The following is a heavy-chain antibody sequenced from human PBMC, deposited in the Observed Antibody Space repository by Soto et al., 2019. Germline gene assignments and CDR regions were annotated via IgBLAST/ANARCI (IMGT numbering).Heavy chain of an antibody. CDR2: INHSGST. J-gene: IGHJ6*04. Sequence: PSETRSLTCAVYGGSFSGYYWSWIRQRPGKGLEWIGEINHSGSTNYSPSLKSRVTISVDTSKNQFSLKLSSVTAADTAVYYCARGRRIVRDSRWACRDVWGKENTVNRSS. CDR1: GGSFSGYY. D-gene: IGHD1-26*01. V-gene: IGHV4-34*01. CDR3: ARGRRIVRDSRWACRDV.